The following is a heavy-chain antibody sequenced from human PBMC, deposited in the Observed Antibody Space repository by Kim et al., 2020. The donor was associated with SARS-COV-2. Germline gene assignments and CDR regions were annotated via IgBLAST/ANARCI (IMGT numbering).Heavy chain of an antibody. CDR1: GFTFSSYA. CDR3: ARDRNPSRGYGMDV. CDR2: ISYDGSNK. J-gene: IGHJ6*02. Sequence: GGSLRLSCAASGFTFSSYAMHWVRQAPGKGLEWMAVISYDGSNKYYADSVKGRFTISRDNSKNTLYLQMNSLRAEDTAVYYCARDRNPSRGYGMDVWGQGTTVTVSS. D-gene: IGHD3-16*01. V-gene: IGHV3-30-3*01.